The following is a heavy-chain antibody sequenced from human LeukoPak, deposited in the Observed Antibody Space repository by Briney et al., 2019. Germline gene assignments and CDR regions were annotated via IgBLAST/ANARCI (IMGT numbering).Heavy chain of an antibody. Sequence: GGSLRLSCSASGFTFSNYAMHWVRQAPGKGLEYVSAISSNGGSTYYADSVKGRFTISRDNSKKTLYLQMSSLRAEDTAMYYCVGHSGNRYFDYWGQGTLVIVSS. CDR1: GFTFSNYA. CDR2: ISSNGGST. CDR3: VGHSGNRYFDY. D-gene: IGHD1-26*01. J-gene: IGHJ4*02. V-gene: IGHV3-64D*09.